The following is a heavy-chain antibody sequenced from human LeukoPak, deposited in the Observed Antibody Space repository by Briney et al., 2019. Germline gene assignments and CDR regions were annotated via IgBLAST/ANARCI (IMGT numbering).Heavy chain of an antibody. CDR3: AKDGGLWVSAHWGDS. J-gene: IGHJ4*02. CDR1: GFTFSSYG. Sequence: GGSLRLSCAASGFTFSSYGMHWVRQAPGKGLEWVALIWYDGSNNADSVKGRLTISRDNSKNTLYLQMNSLRAGDTAVYYCAKDGGLWVSAHWGDSWGRGTLVTVSS. V-gene: IGHV3-33*06. D-gene: IGHD7-27*01. CDR2: IWYDGSN.